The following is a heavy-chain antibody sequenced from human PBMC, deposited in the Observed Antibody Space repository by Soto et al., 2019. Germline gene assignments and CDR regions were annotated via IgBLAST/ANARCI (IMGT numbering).Heavy chain of an antibody. CDR3: ARLTTVTKKFDP. J-gene: IGHJ5*02. CDR1: GGSLSTSSYY. Sequence: PETLRHTCTVSGGSLSTSSYYWGWIRQPPGKGLEWIGSIYYSGSTYYNPSLKSRVTISVDTSKNQFSLKLSSVTAADTAVYYCARLTTVTKKFDPRGQGTLVT. CDR2: IYYSGST. V-gene: IGHV4-39*01. D-gene: IGHD4-17*01.